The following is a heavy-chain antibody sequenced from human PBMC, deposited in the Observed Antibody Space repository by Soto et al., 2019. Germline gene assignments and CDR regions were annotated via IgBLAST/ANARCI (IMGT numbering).Heavy chain of an antibody. Sequence: PGGSLRLSCTASGFTFGDYAMSWVRQAPGKGLEWVGFIRSKAYGGTTEYAASVKGRFTISRDDSKSIAYLQMNSLKTEDTAVYYCTRDHCSGGSCYSGYSYLWTGPRHYYYYGMDVWGQGTTVTVSS. CDR3: TRDHCSGGSCYSGYSYLWTGPRHYYYYGMDV. CDR1: GFTFGDYA. J-gene: IGHJ6*02. CDR2: IRSKAYGGTT. D-gene: IGHD2-15*01. V-gene: IGHV3-49*04.